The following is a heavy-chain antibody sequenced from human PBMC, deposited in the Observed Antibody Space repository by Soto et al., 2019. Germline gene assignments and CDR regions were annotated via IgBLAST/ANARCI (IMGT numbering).Heavy chain of an antibody. D-gene: IGHD6-19*01. Sequence: PSETVSLTCAVSGGSISSSNWWSWVRQPPGKGLEWIGEIYHSGSTNYNPSLKSRVTISVDKSKNQFSLKLSSVTAADTAVYYCARAPYSSGWYRFDYWGQGTLVTVS. CDR1: GGSISSSNW. CDR3: ARAPYSSGWYRFDY. J-gene: IGHJ4*02. CDR2: IYHSGST. V-gene: IGHV4-4*02.